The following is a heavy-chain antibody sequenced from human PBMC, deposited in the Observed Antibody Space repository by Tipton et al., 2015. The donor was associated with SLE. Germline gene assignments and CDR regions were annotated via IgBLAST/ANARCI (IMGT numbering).Heavy chain of an antibody. J-gene: IGHJ6*03. CDR1: GGSISSGGYS. CDR2: IYYSGST. D-gene: IGHD6-13*01. CDR3: ARVPVDGYSSSWYANYYYYYYMDD. V-gene: IGHV4-30-2*03. Sequence: TLSLTCAVSGGSISSGGYSWSWIPQPPGKGLEWIGSIYYSGSTYYNPSLKSRVTISVDTSKNQFSLPLSSVTAADTAVYYCARVPVDGYSSSWYANYYYYYYMDDRRKGTTVTVSS.